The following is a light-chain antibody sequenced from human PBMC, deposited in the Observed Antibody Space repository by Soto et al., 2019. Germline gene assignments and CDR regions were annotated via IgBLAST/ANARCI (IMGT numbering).Light chain of an antibody. CDR1: SSDVGGYDY. CDR3: SLYTSSSTWV. Sequence: QSALTQPASVSGSPGQSITISCTGTSSDVGGYDYVSWYQQHPGKAPKLMISEVNNRPSGVSDRFSGSKSGNTASLTISGLQADDEADYYCSLYTSSSTWVFGGGTKLTVL. V-gene: IGLV2-14*01. J-gene: IGLJ3*02. CDR2: EVN.